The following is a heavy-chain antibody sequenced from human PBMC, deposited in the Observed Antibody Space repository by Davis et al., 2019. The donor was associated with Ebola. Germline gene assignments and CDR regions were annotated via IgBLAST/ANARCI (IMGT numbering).Heavy chain of an antibody. D-gene: IGHD3-22*01. CDR3: ARDLCAGDYDSSFQACGMDV. V-gene: IGHV1-46*01. CDR1: GYTFTSYY. J-gene: IGHJ6*02. CDR2: INPSGGST. Sequence: ASVKVSCKASGYTFTSYYMHWVRQAPGQGLEWMGIINPSGGSTSYAQKFQGRVTMTRDTSTSTVYMELSSLRSEDTAVYYCARDLCAGDYDSSFQACGMDVWGQGTTVTVSS.